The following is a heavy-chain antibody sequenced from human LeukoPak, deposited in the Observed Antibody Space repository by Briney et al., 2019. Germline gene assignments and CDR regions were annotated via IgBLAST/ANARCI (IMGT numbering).Heavy chain of an antibody. CDR2: ISSSSSYI. D-gene: IGHD3-22*01. J-gene: IGHJ4*02. CDR1: GFTFSSYA. CDR3: ARDLSLIALTD. V-gene: IGHV3-21*01. Sequence: GGSLRLSCAASGFTFSSYAMSWVRQAPGKGLEWVSSISSSSSYIYYVDSVKGRFTISRDNAKNSLYLQMNSLRAEDTAVYYCARDLSLIALTDWGQGTLVTVSS.